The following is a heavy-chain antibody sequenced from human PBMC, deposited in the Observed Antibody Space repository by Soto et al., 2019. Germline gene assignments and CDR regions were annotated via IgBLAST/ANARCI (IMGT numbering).Heavy chain of an antibody. D-gene: IGHD3-22*01. CDR2: IYYSGST. J-gene: IGHJ6*02. Sequence: PSETLSLTCTVSGGSISSGGYYWSWIRQHPGKGLEWIGYIYYSGSTYYNPSLKSRVTISVDTSKNQFSLKLSSVTAADTAVYYCARDPLDDSSGYYRAGMDVWGQGTTVTVSS. CDR1: GGSISSGGYY. V-gene: IGHV4-31*03. CDR3: ARDPLDDSSGYYRAGMDV.